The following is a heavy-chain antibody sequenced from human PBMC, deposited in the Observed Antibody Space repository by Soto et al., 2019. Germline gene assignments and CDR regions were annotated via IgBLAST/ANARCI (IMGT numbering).Heavy chain of an antibody. V-gene: IGHV3-7*01. Sequence: EVQVVESGGGLVQPGGSLRLSCAASGFTFSNHWMTWVRQAPGKGLEWVANIKQDGSEKYYVDSVKGRFTLSRDNAKNSLYLQMNSLRAEDTAVYYCARDSAYCRSTSCYLSYYYYMDVWGKGPTVTVSS. CDR2: IKQDGSEK. CDR3: ARDSAYCRSTSCYLSYYYYMDV. D-gene: IGHD2-2*01. J-gene: IGHJ6*03. CDR1: GFTFSNHW.